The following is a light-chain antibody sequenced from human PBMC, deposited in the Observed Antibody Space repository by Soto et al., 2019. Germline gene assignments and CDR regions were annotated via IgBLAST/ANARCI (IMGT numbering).Light chain of an antibody. V-gene: IGKV3-20*01. CDR1: QSIINNY. Sequence: ESVLTQSPGSLSLSPGETATLSCRASQSIINNYLAWYQQKPGQAPRLLIYCASIRATGVPDRFSGSGSRTDFTLTITRLEAEDFAVYYCQQYGTSPLMYTFGQGTKLGVK. CDR3: QQYGTSPLMYT. J-gene: IGKJ2*01. CDR2: CAS.